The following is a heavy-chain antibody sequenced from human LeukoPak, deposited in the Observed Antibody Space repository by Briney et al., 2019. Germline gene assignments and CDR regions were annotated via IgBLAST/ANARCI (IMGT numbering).Heavy chain of an antibody. Sequence: SVKVSCKASGGTFSSYAISWVRQAPGQGLEWMGGIIPVFGTANYAQKFQGRVTITADESTSTAYMELSSLRSEDTAVYYCASGIAAEGASDYWGQGTLVTVSS. CDR1: GGTFSSYA. D-gene: IGHD6-13*01. J-gene: IGHJ4*02. V-gene: IGHV1-69*13. CDR2: IIPVFGTA. CDR3: ASGIAAEGASDY.